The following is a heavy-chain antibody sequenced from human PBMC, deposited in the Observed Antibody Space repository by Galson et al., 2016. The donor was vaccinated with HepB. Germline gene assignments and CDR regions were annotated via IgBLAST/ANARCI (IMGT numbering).Heavy chain of an antibody. CDR1: GGSLTNYY. J-gene: IGHJ4*02. D-gene: IGHD3-16*01. CDR3: ARMTRLTNYYDTSWFRYFDY. V-gene: IGHV4-34*01. CDR2: ISHSGRI. Sequence: ETLSLTCAVNGGSLTNYYWSWIRQPPGKGLEWIGEISHSGRINYNPSLKSRVTMSVDTSKNQFSLKLRSVTAADTAVYYCARMTRLTNYYDTSWFRYFDYWGQGTLVTVSS.